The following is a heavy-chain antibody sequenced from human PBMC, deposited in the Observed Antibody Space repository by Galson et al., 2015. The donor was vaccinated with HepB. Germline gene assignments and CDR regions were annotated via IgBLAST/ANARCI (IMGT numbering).Heavy chain of an antibody. D-gene: IGHD6-19*01. V-gene: IGHV3-30*04. J-gene: IGHJ4*02. CDR1: GFTFSSYA. Sequence: SLRLSCAASGFTFSSYAMHWVRQAPGQGLEWVAVISYDGSNKYYADSVKGRFTISRDNSKNTLYLQMNSLRAEDTAVYYCARDRGLRDSSGWYGGIDYWGQGTLVTVSS. CDR3: ARDRGLRDSSGWYGGIDY. CDR2: ISYDGSNK.